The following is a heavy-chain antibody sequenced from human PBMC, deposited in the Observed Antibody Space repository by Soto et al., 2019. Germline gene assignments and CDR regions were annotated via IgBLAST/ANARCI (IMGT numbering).Heavy chain of an antibody. CDR3: ARVGDYVWQTYKSDF. Sequence: EVQLVESGGGLVPPGGSLGLSCAVSGFTFSNYWMGWVRQAPGKGLEWVSNIKQDGSENYYMDSVKGRFTISRDNAKNSRYLQMNSLRAEDTAVYYCARVGDYVWQTYKSDFWGQGTLVTVSS. CDR2: IKQDGSEN. D-gene: IGHD3-16*01. V-gene: IGHV3-7*01. J-gene: IGHJ4*02. CDR1: GFTFSNYW.